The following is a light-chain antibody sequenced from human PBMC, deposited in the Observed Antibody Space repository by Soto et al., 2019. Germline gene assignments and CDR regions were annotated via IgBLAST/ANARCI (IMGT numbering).Light chain of an antibody. J-gene: IGKJ1*01. Sequence: DIQMTQSPSTLSAFVGDRVTITCRTSQSISSWLAWYQLKPGKAPKLLIYDASSLESGVPSRFSGSGSGTEFTLTISSLQPDDSASYYCQQYNSYSGTFGQGTKVDIK. CDR1: QSISSW. CDR2: DAS. CDR3: QQYNSYSGT. V-gene: IGKV1-5*01.